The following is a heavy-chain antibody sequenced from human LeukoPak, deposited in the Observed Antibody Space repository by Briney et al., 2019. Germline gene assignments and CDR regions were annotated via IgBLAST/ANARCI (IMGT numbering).Heavy chain of an antibody. Sequence: NASETLSLTCAVSGYSISSGYYWGWIRQPPGKGLEWIGSIYHSGSTYYNPSLKSRVTISVDTSKNQFSLKLSSVTAADTAVYYCASAVTGTKRTPVHWGQGTLVTVSS. D-gene: IGHD1-7*01. CDR3: ASAVTGTKRTPVH. J-gene: IGHJ4*02. CDR1: GYSISSGYY. CDR2: IYHSGST. V-gene: IGHV4-38-2*01.